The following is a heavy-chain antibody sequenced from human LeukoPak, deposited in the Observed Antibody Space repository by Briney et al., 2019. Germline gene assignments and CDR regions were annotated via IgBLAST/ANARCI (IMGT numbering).Heavy chain of an antibody. D-gene: IGHD3-10*01. CDR1: GFTFSSYG. CDR2: INWNGGST. CDR3: ARERAGRITMVRGVIQIPTLFDY. Sequence: GGSLRLSCAASGFTFSSYGMSWVRQAPGKGLEWGSGINWNGGSTGYADSVKGRFTISRDNAKNSLYLQMNSLRAEDTALYYCARERAGRITMVRGVIQIPTLFDYWGQGTLVTVSS. V-gene: IGHV3-20*04. J-gene: IGHJ4*02.